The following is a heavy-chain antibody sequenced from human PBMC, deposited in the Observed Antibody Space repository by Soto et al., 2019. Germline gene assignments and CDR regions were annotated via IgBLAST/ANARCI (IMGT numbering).Heavy chain of an antibody. Sequence: ASVKVSCKASGGTFSSYTISWVRQAPGQGLEWMGRIIPILGIANYAQKFQGRVTITADKSTSTAYMELSSLRSEDTAVYYCARDGVVEGGSGSSALGRGYYYYMDVWGKGTTVTVSS. V-gene: IGHV1-69*04. CDR1: GGTFSSYT. D-gene: IGHD3-10*01. J-gene: IGHJ6*03. CDR2: IIPILGIA. CDR3: ARDGVVEGGSGSSALGRGYYYYMDV.